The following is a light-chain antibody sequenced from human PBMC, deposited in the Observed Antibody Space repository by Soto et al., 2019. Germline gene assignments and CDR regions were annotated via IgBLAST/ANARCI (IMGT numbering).Light chain of an antibody. V-gene: IGKV1-12*01. J-gene: IGKJ4*01. CDR2: ATS. CDR3: QQANSFPLT. CDR1: QDINRY. Sequence: DIEMTQSPSSVSASVGDRVTITCRASQDINRYLAWYQQKPGKAPNLLIYATSSLQSGVPSRFSGSGSGTDFTLTISSLQPEDIATYFCQQANSFPLTFGGGTKVEIK.